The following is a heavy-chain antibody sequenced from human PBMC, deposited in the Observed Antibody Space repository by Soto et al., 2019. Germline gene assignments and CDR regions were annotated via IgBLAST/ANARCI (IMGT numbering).Heavy chain of an antibody. Sequence: QLQLQESGPGLVKPSETLSLTCTVSGGSISSSTYYWGWIRQPPGKGLEWIGNVYYSGTTYYTPSLKSRVPISVDTSKNEFSLKLTSVTAGDPAVYYCARRRATQGGPFDYWGQGTLVTVSS. D-gene: IGHD3-16*01. CDR1: GGSISSSTYY. CDR3: ARRRATQGGPFDY. J-gene: IGHJ4*02. CDR2: VYYSGTT. V-gene: IGHV4-39*01.